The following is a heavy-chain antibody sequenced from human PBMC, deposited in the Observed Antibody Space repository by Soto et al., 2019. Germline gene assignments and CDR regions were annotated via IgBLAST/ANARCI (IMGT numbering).Heavy chain of an antibody. J-gene: IGHJ4*02. CDR3: ASGGDYGRFDY. CDR1: GASISSDY. CDR2: IYYSGST. V-gene: IGHV4-59*01. Sequence: SETLSLTCSVSGASISSDYWSWIRQPPGKGLEWIGYIYYSGSTNYNPSLKSRVTISINTSKNQFSLNLSSVTAADTAVEYCASGGDYGRFDYWGQGTLVTVAS. D-gene: IGHD3-10*01.